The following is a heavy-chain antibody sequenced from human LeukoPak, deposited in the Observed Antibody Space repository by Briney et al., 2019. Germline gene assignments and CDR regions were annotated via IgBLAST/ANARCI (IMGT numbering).Heavy chain of an antibody. Sequence: GGSLRLSCAASGFTFSHAWMSWVRQAPGKGLEWVSVIYSGGSTYYADSVKGRFTISRDNSKNTLYLQMNSLRAEDTAVYYCARANYYDTLYYFDYWGQGTLVTVSS. D-gene: IGHD3-22*01. J-gene: IGHJ4*02. CDR2: IYSGGST. V-gene: IGHV3-66*01. CDR3: ARANYYDTLYYFDY. CDR1: GFTFSHAW.